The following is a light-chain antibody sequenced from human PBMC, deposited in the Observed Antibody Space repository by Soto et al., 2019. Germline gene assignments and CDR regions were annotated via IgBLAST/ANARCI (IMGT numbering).Light chain of an antibody. CDR1: QSVSSN. V-gene: IGKV3-15*01. Sequence: EIVMTQSPATLSLSPGERATLSCRASQSVSSNLAWYQQKPGQTPRLLIYDASSRATGIPARFSGSGSGTDFTLTISSLQSEDFAVYYCQQYNNWPLTFGRGTNVEIK. CDR3: QQYNNWPLT. J-gene: IGKJ4*01. CDR2: DAS.